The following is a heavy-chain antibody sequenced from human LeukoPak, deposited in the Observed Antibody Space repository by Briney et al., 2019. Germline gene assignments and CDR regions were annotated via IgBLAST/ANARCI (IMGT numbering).Heavy chain of an antibody. D-gene: IGHD2-21*02. V-gene: IGHV3-64D*06. CDR1: GFPFSSYA. CDR3: VKGIVVVTARAFDY. Sequence: GGSLRLSCSASGFPFSSYAMHWVRQAPGKGLEYVSAISDSGGSTYYADSVKGRFTISRDNSNNTLYLQMSSLRPEDTAVYYCVKGIVVVTARAFDYWGQGTLVTVSS. CDR2: ISDSGGST. J-gene: IGHJ4*02.